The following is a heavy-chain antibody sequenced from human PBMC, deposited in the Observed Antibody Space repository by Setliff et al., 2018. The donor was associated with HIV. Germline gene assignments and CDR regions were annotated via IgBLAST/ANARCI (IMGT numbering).Heavy chain of an antibody. CDR1: GFTFSYYA. CDR2: INQDGSIA. CDR3: ARGGSIVVSERFFDP. Sequence: GGSLRLSCAASGFTFSYYAMHWVRQDLGKGLVWVSRINQDGSIANYADSVKGRFTISRDNTRKTLYLQMNSLRVGDTAVYYCARGGSIVVSERFFDPWGQGTLVTVSS. D-gene: IGHD1-26*01. J-gene: IGHJ5*02. V-gene: IGHV3-74*01.